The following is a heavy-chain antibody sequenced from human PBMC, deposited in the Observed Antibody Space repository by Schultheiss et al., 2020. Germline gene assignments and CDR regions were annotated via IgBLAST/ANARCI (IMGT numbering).Heavy chain of an antibody. V-gene: IGHV3-13*01. Sequence: GGSLRLSCAASGFTFSSYDMHWVRQATGKGLEWVSAIGTAGDTYYPGSVKGRFTISRDNAKNSLYLQMNSLRAEDTAVYYCARDVGYQSYYYYGMDVWGQGTTVTVSS. D-gene: IGHD3-22*01. CDR2: IGTAGDT. J-gene: IGHJ6*02. CDR1: GFTFSSYD. CDR3: ARDVGYQSYYYYGMDV.